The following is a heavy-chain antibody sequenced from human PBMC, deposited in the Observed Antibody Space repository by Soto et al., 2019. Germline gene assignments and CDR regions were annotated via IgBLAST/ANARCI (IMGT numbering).Heavy chain of an antibody. V-gene: IGHV3-23*01. CDR3: ANDQRGHGENYFDY. CDR1: GFTFSSYA. Sequence: EVQLLESGGGLVQPGGSLRLSCAASGFTFSSYAMRWVRQAPGKGLEWVSAISGSGGSTYYADSVKGRFTISRDNSKNTLYLQMNSLRAEDTAVYYCANDQRGHGENYFDYWGQGTLVTVSS. CDR2: ISGSGGST. D-gene: IGHD3-10*01. J-gene: IGHJ4*02.